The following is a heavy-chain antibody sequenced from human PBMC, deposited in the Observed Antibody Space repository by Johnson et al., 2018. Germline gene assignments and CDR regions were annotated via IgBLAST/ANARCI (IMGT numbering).Heavy chain of an antibody. CDR3: ARDRAITDLPDAFDV. CDR2: INSDGNST. CDR1: GFSFSSYW. V-gene: IGHV3-74*01. D-gene: IGHD1-14*01. Sequence: VQLVESGGGLVQSGGSLRLSCAASGFSFSSYWIHWVRQAPGKGLVWVLRINSDGNSTNYVDSVKGRFTISRDNAKNTLYLQMNSLRAEDTAVYYCARDRAITDLPDAFDVWGRGTMVAVSS. J-gene: IGHJ3*01.